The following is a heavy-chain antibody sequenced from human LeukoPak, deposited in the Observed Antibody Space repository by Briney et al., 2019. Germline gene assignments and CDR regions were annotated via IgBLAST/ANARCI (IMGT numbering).Heavy chain of an antibody. CDR3: ARALERYSGSYSEDY. CDR2: INASGGST. Sequence: ASVKVSCKASGYTFTSYYMHWVRQAPGQGLEWMGIINASGGSTSYAQKFQGRVTMTRDTSTSTVYMELSSLRSEDTAVYYCARALERYSGSYSEDYWGQGTLVTVSS. D-gene: IGHD1-26*01. J-gene: IGHJ4*02. V-gene: IGHV1-46*01. CDR1: GYTFTSYY.